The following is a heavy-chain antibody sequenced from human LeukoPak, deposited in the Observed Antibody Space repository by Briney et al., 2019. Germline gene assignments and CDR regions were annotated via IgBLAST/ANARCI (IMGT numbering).Heavy chain of an antibody. D-gene: IGHD5-18*01. V-gene: IGHV4-59*01. CDR3: VRGPNGAGYSADYYFDY. CDR2: IYYSGST. J-gene: IGHJ4*02. CDR1: GGSISSYY. Sequence: SETLSLTCTVSGGSISSYYWSWIRQPPGKGLEWIGYIYYSGSTNYNPSLKSRVTISVDTSKNQFSLKLSSVTAADTAVYYCVRGPNGAGYSADYYFDYWAREPWSPSPQ.